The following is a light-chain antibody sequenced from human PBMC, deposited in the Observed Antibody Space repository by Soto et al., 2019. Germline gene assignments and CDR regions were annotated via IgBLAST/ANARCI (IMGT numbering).Light chain of an antibody. J-gene: IGKJ2*01. CDR1: HDIANY. Sequence: DIQMTQSPSSLSASVGDRVTITCQASHDIANYLNWYQQRPGTAPKLLIYDASNLETGVPSRFSGSGSGTYFTFTISSLQPEDIATYYCQHYDNLPPYTFGQGTKLEIK. CDR2: DAS. CDR3: QHYDNLPPYT. V-gene: IGKV1-33*01.